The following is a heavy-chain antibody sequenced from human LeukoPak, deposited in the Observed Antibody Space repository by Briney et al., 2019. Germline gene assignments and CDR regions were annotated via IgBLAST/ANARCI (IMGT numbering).Heavy chain of an antibody. CDR2: INPNTGDT. D-gene: IGHD2-15*01. J-gene: IGHJ3*01. CDR3: ASKGAGHCYDASCMGSFDL. Sequence: ASVKVSCKASGYPFIDYYLHWVRQAPGQGLEWMGCINPNTGDTNSAQNFQGRVIVTRDTSITTAYMELSRPKSDDTALYYCASKGAGHCYDASCMGSFDLWGQGTTVAVSS. V-gene: IGHV1-2*02. CDR1: GYPFIDYY.